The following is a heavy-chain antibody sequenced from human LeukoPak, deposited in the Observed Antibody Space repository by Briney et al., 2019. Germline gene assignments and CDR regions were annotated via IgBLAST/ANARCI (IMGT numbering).Heavy chain of an antibody. CDR3: VKSSYSIFDY. Sequence: PSETLSLTCTVSGGSISSYYWSWIRQPPGKGLEWIGYIYYSGSTNYNPSLKSRVTTSVDTSKNQFSLKLSSVTAADTAVYYCVKSSYSIFDYWGQGTLVTVSS. D-gene: IGHD5-18*01. V-gene: IGHV4-59*08. CDR2: IYYSGST. CDR1: GGSISSYY. J-gene: IGHJ4*02.